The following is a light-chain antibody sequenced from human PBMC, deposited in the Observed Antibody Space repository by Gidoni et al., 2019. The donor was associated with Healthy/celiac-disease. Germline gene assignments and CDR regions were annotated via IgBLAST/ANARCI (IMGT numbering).Light chain of an antibody. V-gene: IGLV1-40*01. J-gene: IGLJ2*01. CDR2: GNS. Sequence: QSVLTPPPSVSGAPGQRVTISCTGSSSNIGAGYDVHWYQQLPGPAPKLLIYGNSNRPSGVPDRFSGSKSGTSASLAITGLQAEDEADYYCQSYDSSLSGRVVFGGGTKLTVL. CDR1: SSNIGAGYD. CDR3: QSYDSSLSGRVV.